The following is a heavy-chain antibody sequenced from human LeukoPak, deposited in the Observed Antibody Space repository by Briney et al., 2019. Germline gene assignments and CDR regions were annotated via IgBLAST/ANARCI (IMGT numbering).Heavy chain of an antibody. D-gene: IGHD6-13*01. CDR3: ARHFVASSWYSFDY. Sequence: SETLSLTCTVSGGSISSYYWSWIRQPPGKGLEWIGYIYYSGSTNYNPSLKSRVTISVDTSKNRFSLKLSSVTAADTAVYYCARHFVASSWYSFDYWGQGALVTVSS. J-gene: IGHJ4*02. CDR2: IYYSGST. CDR1: GGSISSYY. V-gene: IGHV4-59*08.